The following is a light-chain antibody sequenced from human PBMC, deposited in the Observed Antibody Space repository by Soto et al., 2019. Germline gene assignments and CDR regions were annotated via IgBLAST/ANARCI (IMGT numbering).Light chain of an antibody. CDR2: AAS. J-gene: IGKJ2*01. CDR3: QHYDSSPPYT. Sequence: EIVLTQSPVTLSLSPGERATLSCRASRSFASSYLGWYQQKPAQAPRLLIYAASTRATGIPDRFSGSGSATDFTLTISRLEPEDSAVYYCQHYDSSPPYTFGQGTKLEIK. CDR1: RSFASSY. V-gene: IGKV3-20*01.